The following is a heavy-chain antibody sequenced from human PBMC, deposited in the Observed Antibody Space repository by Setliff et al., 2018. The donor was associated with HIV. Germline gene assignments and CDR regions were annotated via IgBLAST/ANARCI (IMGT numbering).Heavy chain of an antibody. CDR3: ARRIDNSGTFPDQNWPDP. V-gene: IGHV4-38-2*01. CDR2: IYHSGST. D-gene: IGHD3-10*01. CDR1: GYSISSGYY. J-gene: IGHJ5*02. Sequence: PSETLSLTCAVSGYSISSGYYWGWIRQPPGKGLEWIGSIYHSGSTYYNPSLKSRVTISVDTSKNQFSLKLRSVTAADTAIYYCARRIDNSGTFPDQNWPDPWGQGGPVTVS.